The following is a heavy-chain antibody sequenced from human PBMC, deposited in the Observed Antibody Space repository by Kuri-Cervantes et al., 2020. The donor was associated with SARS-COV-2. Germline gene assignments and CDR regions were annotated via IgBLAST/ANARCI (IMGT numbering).Heavy chain of an antibody. Sequence: GESLKISCAASGFTFSSYGMHWVRQAPGKGLQWLAGISSNGNNKYYEDSVKGRFTISRDNSKNTLYLQMSSLRAEDTAVYYCASSSGYQPFDYWGQGTLVTVSS. V-gene: IGHV3-30*03. CDR1: GFTFSSYG. CDR3: ASSSGYQPFDY. CDR2: ISSNGNNK. D-gene: IGHD3-22*01. J-gene: IGHJ4*02.